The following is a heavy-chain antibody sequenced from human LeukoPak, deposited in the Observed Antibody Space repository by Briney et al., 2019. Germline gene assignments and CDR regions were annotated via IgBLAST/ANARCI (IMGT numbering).Heavy chain of an antibody. V-gene: IGHV4-39*07. D-gene: IGHD2/OR15-2a*01. CDR1: GGSISSSSYY. CDR3: ARADSYCNGITCAADAEEPFDY. CDR2: IYYSGST. J-gene: IGHJ4*02. Sequence: SETLSLTCTVSGGSISSSSYYWGWIRQPPGKGLEWIGSIYYSGSTYYNPSLKSRVTISVDTSKNQFSLKLSSVTAADTAVYYCARADSYCNGITCAADAEEPFDYWGQGTLVIVSS.